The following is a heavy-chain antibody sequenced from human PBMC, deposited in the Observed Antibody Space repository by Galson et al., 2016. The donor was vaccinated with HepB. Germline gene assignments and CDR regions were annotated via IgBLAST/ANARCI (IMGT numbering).Heavy chain of an antibody. V-gene: IGHV4-39*01. Sequence: SETLSLTCAVYGGSISSSSYYWGWIRQPPGKGLEWIGSIYYSGSTYYNPSLKSRVTISVDTSENQFSLKLSSVTAADTAVYYCARRAATYDSSGYYYGADGDYWGQGTLVTVSS. D-gene: IGHD3-22*01. J-gene: IGHJ4*02. CDR2: IYYSGST. CDR3: ARRAATYDSSGYYYGADGDY. CDR1: GGSISSSSYY.